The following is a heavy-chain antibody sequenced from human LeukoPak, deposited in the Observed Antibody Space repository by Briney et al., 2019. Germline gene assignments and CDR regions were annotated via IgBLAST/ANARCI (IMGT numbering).Heavy chain of an antibody. CDR2: IYYSGST. CDR1: GGSISSYY. J-gene: IGHJ5*02. Sequence: SETLSLTCTVSGGSISSYYWSWIRQPPGKGLEWIGSIYYSGSTYYNPSLKSRVTISVDTSKNQFSLKLSSVTAADTAVYYCVSGSYLNWFDPWGQGTLVTVSS. CDR3: VSGSYLNWFDP. D-gene: IGHD1-26*01. V-gene: IGHV4-59*05.